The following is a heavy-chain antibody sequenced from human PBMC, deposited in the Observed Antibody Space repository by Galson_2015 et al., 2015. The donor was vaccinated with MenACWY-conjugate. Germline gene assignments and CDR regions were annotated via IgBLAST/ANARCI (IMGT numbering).Heavy chain of an antibody. CDR1: GFTFGDYA. CDR3: TRVDSYGYWYYFDY. D-gene: IGHD5-18*01. Sequence: SLRLSCAASGFTFGDYAMSWFRQAPGKGLEWVGFIRSKAYGGTTEYAASVKGRFTISRDDSKSIAYLQMNSLKTEDTAVYYCTRVDSYGYWYYFDYWGQGTLVTVSS. J-gene: IGHJ4*02. CDR2: IRSKAYGGTT. V-gene: IGHV3-49*03.